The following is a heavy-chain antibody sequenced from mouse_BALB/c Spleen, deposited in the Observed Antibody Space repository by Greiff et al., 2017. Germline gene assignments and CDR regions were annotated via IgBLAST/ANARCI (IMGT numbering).Heavy chain of an antibody. Sequence: EVKLVESGPSFVKPSQTLSLTCSVTGDSITSCYWNWIRKFPGNKLEYMGYISYSGSTYYNPSLKSRISITRDTSKNQYYLQLNSVTTEDTATYYCARWIYGSSPYYFDYWGQGTTLTVSS. CDR2: ISYSGST. D-gene: IGHD1-1*01. V-gene: IGHV3-8*02. J-gene: IGHJ2*01. CDR1: GDSITSCY. CDR3: ARWIYGSSPYYFDY.